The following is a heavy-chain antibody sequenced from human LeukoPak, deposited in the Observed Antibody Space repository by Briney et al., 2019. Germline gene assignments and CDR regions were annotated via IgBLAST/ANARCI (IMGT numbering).Heavy chain of an antibody. CDR3: ASSSSGYFDY. Sequence: GGSLRLSCAASGFSFSSHNMNWVRQGPGKGLEWVANIKQDGSEKYYVDSVKGRFTISRDNAKNSLYLQMNSLRAEDTAVYYCASSSSGYFDYWGQGTLVTVSS. J-gene: IGHJ4*02. V-gene: IGHV3-7*01. D-gene: IGHD6-6*01. CDR2: IKQDGSEK. CDR1: GFSFSSHN.